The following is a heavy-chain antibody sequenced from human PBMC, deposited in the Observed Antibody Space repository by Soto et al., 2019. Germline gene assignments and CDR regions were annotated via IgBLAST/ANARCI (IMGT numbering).Heavy chain of an antibody. CDR2: IYYSGSS. J-gene: IGHJ4*02. D-gene: IGHD4-17*01. CDR1: GGSIRSYY. CDR3: AKYGDDWFFDY. V-gene: IGHV4-59*01. Sequence: QVQLQESGPGVVKPSETLSLTCTVSGGSIRSYYWSWIRLPPGKGLESIGYIYYSGSSNYKPSLKCRVTIPVDRVTNHFSLNMTAVTAADTAVYYCAKYGDDWFFDYWGQGALVIVSS.